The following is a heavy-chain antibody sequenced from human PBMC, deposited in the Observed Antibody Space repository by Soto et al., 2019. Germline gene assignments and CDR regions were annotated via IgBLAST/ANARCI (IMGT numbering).Heavy chain of an antibody. CDR3: AREGGYSYGWMGYYGMDV. J-gene: IGHJ6*02. V-gene: IGHV4-30-4*01. D-gene: IGHD5-18*01. CDR2: IYYSGST. CDR1: GGSISSGDYY. Sequence: SETLSLTCTVSGGSISSGDYYWSWIRQPPGKGLEGIGYIYYSGSTYYNQSLKSRVTISVDTSKNQFSLKLISVTAADTAVYYCAREGGYSYGWMGYYGMDVWGQGTTVSVSS.